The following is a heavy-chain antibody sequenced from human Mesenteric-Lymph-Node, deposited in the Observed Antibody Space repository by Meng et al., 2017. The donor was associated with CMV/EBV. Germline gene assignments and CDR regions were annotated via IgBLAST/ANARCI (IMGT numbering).Heavy chain of an antibody. J-gene: IGHJ2*01. Sequence: SIRNTDYYWGWIRQPPGKGLEWIGTVYYSGFTYYKSSLKGRVTISVDTSKTQFSLKLASVIAADTAVYYCARGSCSTADCYTKYFDLWGRGSLVTVSS. CDR2: VYYSGFT. CDR1: SIRNTDYY. D-gene: IGHD2-2*02. V-gene: IGHV4-39*07. CDR3: ARGSCSTADCYTKYFDL.